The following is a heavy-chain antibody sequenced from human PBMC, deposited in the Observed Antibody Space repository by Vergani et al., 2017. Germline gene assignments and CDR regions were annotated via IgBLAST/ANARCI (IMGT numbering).Heavy chain of an antibody. J-gene: IGHJ4*02. CDR2: VSGSLDTA. V-gene: IGHV3-23*01. CDR1: GFEFHRYS. CDR3: AKGSWELATSKFLF. Sequence: DVQLLESGGGLVQPGGSLRLSCAASGFEFHRYSMNWVRQAPGKGLEWVSGVSGSLDTAYYADSVKGRFTFSRDRLKNTLSLQMDGLRADHTGTYYCAKGSWELATSKFLFWCRGTLLTVSS. D-gene: IGHD3-10*01.